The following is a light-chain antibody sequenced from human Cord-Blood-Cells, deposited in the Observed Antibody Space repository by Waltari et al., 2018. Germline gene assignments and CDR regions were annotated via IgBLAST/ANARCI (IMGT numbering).Light chain of an antibody. J-gene: IGLJ3*02. CDR2: EGS. CDR3: CSYAGSSTV. V-gene: IGLV2-23*01. CDR1: SRDVGSYNL. Sequence: QSALTQTASVSGSPGQSITISCTGTSRDVGSYNLVSWYQQHPGKAPKLMIYEGSKRPSGVSNRFSGSKSGNTASLTISGLQAEDEADYYCCSYAGSSTVFGGGTKLTVL.